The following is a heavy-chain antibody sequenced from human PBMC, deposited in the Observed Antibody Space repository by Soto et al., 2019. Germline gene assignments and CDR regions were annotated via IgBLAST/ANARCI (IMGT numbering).Heavy chain of an antibody. D-gene: IGHD2-15*01. J-gene: IGHJ6*03. V-gene: IGHV4-34*01. Sequence: SETLSLTSAVYGGSFSCYYWGWVRHPPRKGVGWIGEINHSGSTNYNPSLKSRVTISVDTSKNQFSLKLSSVTAADTAVYYCARGRRYCSGGSCSFYYYYMDVWGKGTTVTVSS. CDR3: ARGRRYCSGGSCSFYYYYMDV. CDR2: INHSGST. CDR1: GGSFSCYY.